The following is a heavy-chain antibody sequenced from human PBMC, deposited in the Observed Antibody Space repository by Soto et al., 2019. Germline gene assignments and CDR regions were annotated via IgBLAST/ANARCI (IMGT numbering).Heavy chain of an antibody. CDR2: ITGNGGST. CDR3: AKAKGDGYNSF. CDR1: GFTFSSYA. V-gene: IGHV3-23*01. J-gene: IGHJ4*02. Sequence: EVHLLESGGGLVQPGGSLRLSCAASGFTFSSYAMSWVRQPPGKGLEWVSGITGNGGSTYYADSVKGRFTISRDNSKNTLYLQMNSLRAEDTAVYYCAKAKGDGYNSFWGQGTLVTVSS. D-gene: IGHD5-12*01.